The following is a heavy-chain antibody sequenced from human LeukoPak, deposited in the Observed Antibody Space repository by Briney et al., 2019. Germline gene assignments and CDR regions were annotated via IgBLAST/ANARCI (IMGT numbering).Heavy chain of an antibody. CDR3: ARAPPMVRGAISWFDP. J-gene: IGHJ5*02. Sequence: PSETLSLTCAVYGGSFSGYYWSWIRQPPGKGLEWIGEINHSGSTNYNPSLKSRVTISVDTSKNQFSLKLSSVTAADTAVYYCARAPPMVRGAISWFDPWGQGTLVTVSS. CDR2: INHSGST. CDR1: GGSFSGYY. V-gene: IGHV4-34*01. D-gene: IGHD3-10*01.